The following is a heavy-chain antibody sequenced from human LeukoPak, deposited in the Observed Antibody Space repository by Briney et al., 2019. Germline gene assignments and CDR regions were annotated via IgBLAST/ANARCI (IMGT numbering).Heavy chain of an antibody. CDR3: ARDRSMVRGVIMTN. CDR1: GFTFSSYG. CDR2: IWYDGSNK. J-gene: IGHJ4*02. D-gene: IGHD3-10*01. V-gene: IGHV3-33*01. Sequence: PGRSLRLSCAASGFTFSSYGMHWVRQAPGKGLEWVAVIWYDGSNKYYADSVKGRFTISRDNSKNTLYLQMNSLRAEDTAVYYCARDRSMVRGVIMTNWGQGTLVTVSS.